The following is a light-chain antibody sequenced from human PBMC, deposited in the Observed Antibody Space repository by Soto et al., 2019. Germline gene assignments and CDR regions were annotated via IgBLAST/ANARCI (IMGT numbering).Light chain of an antibody. CDR3: SSYTSSSTLV. V-gene: IGLV2-14*01. CDR2: EVS. CDR1: SSDVGGYSY. J-gene: IGLJ2*01. Sequence: QSALPQPASVSGSPGQSITISCTGTSSDVGGYSYVSWYQQHPGKAPKLMIYEVSNRPSGVSNRFSGSKSGNTASLTISGLQPEDEADYYCSSYTSSSTLVFGGGTQLTVL.